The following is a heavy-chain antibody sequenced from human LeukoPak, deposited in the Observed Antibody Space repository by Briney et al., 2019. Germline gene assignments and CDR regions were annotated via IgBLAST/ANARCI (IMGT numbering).Heavy chain of an antibody. V-gene: IGHV4-59*12. CDR1: GGSISSYY. CDR3: ARGNYYDGSGYYYNYYYYYGMDV. J-gene: IGHJ6*02. D-gene: IGHD3-22*01. Sequence: SETLSLTCTVSGGSISSYYWSWIRQPPGKGLEWIGYIYYSGSTNYNPSLKSRVTISVDTSKNQFSLKLSSVTAADTAVYYCARGNYYDGSGYYYNYYYYYGMDVWGQGTTVTVSS. CDR2: IYYSGST.